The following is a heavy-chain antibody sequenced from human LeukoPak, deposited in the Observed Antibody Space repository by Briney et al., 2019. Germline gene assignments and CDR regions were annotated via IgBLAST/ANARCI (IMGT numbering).Heavy chain of an antibody. CDR2: IRYDGSNK. CDR1: GFTFSSYG. D-gene: IGHD2-2*01. Sequence: PGGSLRLSCAASGFTFSSYGMHWVRQAPGKGLEWVAFIRYDGSNKYYADSVKGRFTISRDNSENTLYLQMNSLRAEDTAVYYCAKIIAVVPAATDFFDYWGQGTLVTVSS. J-gene: IGHJ4*02. CDR3: AKIIAVVPAATDFFDY. V-gene: IGHV3-30*02.